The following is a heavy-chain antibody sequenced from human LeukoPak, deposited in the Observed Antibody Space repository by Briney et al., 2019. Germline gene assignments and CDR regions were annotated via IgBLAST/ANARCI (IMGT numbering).Heavy chain of an antibody. CDR2: ISSSSSYI. D-gene: IGHD2-2*01. J-gene: IGHJ4*02. CDR1: GXTFSSYS. CDR3: ARASPSSTSCYAV. V-gene: IGHV3-21*01. Sequence: KPGGSLRLSCAASGXTFSSYSMNWVRQAPGKGLEWVSSISSSSSYIYYADSVKGRFTISRDNAKNSLYLQMNSLRAEDTAVYYCARASPSSTSCYAVWGQGTLVTVSS.